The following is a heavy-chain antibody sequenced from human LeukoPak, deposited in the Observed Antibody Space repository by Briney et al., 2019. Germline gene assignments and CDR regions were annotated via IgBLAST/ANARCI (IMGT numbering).Heavy chain of an antibody. J-gene: IGHJ4*02. CDR2: ISYDESNT. D-gene: IGHD3-10*01. CDR3: AKALSYGYKSLFEY. V-gene: IGHV3-30*18. CDR1: GFTFSNYG. Sequence: PGRSLRLSCAASGFTFSNYGMHWVRQAPGKGLEWVAVISYDESNTYYGESVKGRFTISRDNSKNTLYLQMNTLRPEDTAMYHCAKALSYGYKSLFEYWGQGTLVTVSS.